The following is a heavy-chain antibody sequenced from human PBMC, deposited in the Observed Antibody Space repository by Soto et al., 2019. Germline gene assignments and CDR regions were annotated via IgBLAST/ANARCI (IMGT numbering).Heavy chain of an antibody. CDR2: VDQDGGET. CDR3: ARTSLIRYFDN. D-gene: IGHD2-2*01. Sequence: GGSLRLSCGASGFTFSHYWMSWVRQAPGKGLEWVAFVDQDGGETHYADSVKGRFTLSRDNAKSSVFLEMKSLRVEDTAMHFCARTSLIRYFDNWGQGTPVTVSS. CDR1: GFTFSHYW. V-gene: IGHV3-7*03. J-gene: IGHJ4*02.